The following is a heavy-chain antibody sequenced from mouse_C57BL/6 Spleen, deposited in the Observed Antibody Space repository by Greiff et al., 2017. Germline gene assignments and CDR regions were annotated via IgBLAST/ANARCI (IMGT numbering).Heavy chain of an antibody. CDR2: INPNNGGT. V-gene: IGHV1-22*01. J-gene: IGHJ1*03. Sequence: VQLQQSGPELVKPGASVKMSCKASGYTFTDYNMHWVKQSHGKSLEWIGYINPNNGGTSYNQKFKGKATLTVNKSSSTAYMGLRSLTSEDSAVYYCASSPYYYGSSYGYFDVWGTGTTVTVSS. D-gene: IGHD1-1*01. CDR3: ASSPYYYGSSYGYFDV. CDR1: GYTFTDYN.